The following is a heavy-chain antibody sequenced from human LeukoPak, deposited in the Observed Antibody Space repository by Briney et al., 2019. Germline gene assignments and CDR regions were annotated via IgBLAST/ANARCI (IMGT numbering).Heavy chain of an antibody. CDR3: ATPPGAATDYYYMDV. V-gene: IGHV1-2*02. CDR1: GYTFTGYY. J-gene: IGHJ6*03. Sequence: GASVKVSCKASGYTFTGYYMHWVRQAPGQGLEWMGWINPNSGGTNYAQKFQGRVTMTRDTSISTAYMELSRLRSDDTAVYYCATPPGAATDYYYMDVWGKGTTVTVSS. CDR2: INPNSGGT. D-gene: IGHD2-15*01.